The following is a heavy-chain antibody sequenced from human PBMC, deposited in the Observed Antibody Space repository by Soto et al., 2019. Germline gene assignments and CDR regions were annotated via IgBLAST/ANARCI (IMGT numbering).Heavy chain of an antibody. D-gene: IGHD6-13*01. J-gene: IGHJ4*02. Sequence: SVKVSCKASGYTFTSYGISWVRQARGQRLEWIGWIVVGSGNTNYAQKFQERVTITRDMSTSTAYMELSSLRSEDTAVYYCAADAGGGYSSSGWGQGTLVTVSS. CDR3: AADAGGGYSSSG. CDR2: IVVGSGNT. V-gene: IGHV1-58*02. CDR1: GYTFTSYG.